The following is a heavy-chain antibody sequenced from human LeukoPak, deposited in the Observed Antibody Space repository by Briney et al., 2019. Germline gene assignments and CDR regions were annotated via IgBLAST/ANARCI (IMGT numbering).Heavy chain of an antibody. CDR1: GFTFSSYS. Sequence: PGGSLRLSCAASGFTFSSYSMNWVRQAPGKGLEWVSSISSSSYIYYADSVKGRFTISRDNAKNSLYLQMNSLRAEDTAVYYCARDAAFYCSGGSCYSDYFDYWGQGTLVTVSS. CDR2: ISSSSYI. J-gene: IGHJ4*02. V-gene: IGHV3-21*01. D-gene: IGHD2-15*01. CDR3: ARDAAFYCSGGSCYSDYFDY.